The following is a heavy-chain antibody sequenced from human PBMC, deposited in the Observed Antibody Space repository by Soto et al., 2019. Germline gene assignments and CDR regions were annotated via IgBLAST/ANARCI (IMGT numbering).Heavy chain of an antibody. V-gene: IGHV3-23*01. J-gene: IGHJ4*02. D-gene: IGHD2-8*01. CDR3: AKVYCTNAICYTFDH. Sequence: EVQLLESGGGLVQPGGSLRLSCAASGLTFSAYAMTWVRQAPGKGLEWVSSISGSGDSTYYADSMKGRFTISRDNSKNTLYLQMNSLRAEDTAVYYCAKVYCTNAICYTFDHWGQGTLVTVSS. CDR1: GLTFSAYA. CDR2: ISGSGDST.